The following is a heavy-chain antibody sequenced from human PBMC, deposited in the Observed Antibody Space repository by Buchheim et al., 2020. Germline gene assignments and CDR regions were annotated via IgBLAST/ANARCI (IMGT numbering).Heavy chain of an antibody. CDR3: AKEVKRYYYGSGSYGPTY. CDR2: ISGSGGST. Sequence: EVQLLESGGGLVQPGGSLRLSCAASGFTFSSYAMSWVRQAPGKGLEWVSAISGSGGSTYYADSVKGRFTISRDNSKNTLYLQMNSLRDEDTAVYYCAKEVKRYYYGSGSYGPTYWGQGTL. J-gene: IGHJ4*02. D-gene: IGHD3-10*01. V-gene: IGHV3-23*01. CDR1: GFTFSSYA.